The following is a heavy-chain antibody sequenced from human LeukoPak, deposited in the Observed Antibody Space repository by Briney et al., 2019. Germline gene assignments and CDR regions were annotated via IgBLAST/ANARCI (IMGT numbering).Heavy chain of an antibody. V-gene: IGHV4-39*07. Sequence: SETLSLTCTVSGGSISSSSYYWGWIRQPPGKGLEWIGSIYYSGSTYYNPSLKSRVTISVDTSKNQFSLKLSSVTAADTAVYYCARVVGYLLRRRLDYWGQGTLVTVSS. D-gene: IGHD5-18*01. CDR2: IYYSGST. CDR3: ARVVGYLLRRRLDY. J-gene: IGHJ4*02. CDR1: GGSISSSSYY.